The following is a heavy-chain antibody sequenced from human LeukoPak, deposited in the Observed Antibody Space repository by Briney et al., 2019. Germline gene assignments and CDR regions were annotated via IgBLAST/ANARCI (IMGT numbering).Heavy chain of an antibody. J-gene: IGHJ6*03. V-gene: IGHV4-39*07. CDR3: ANLVAAGVYYYYYMDV. Sequence: PSETLSLTCTVPGGSMSSSTYYWGWIRQPPGKELEWIGSICYSGSTYYNPSLKSRITISVNTSKNQFSLKLSSVTAADTAVYYCANLVAAGVYYYYYMDVWGKGTTVTVSS. CDR1: GGSMSSSTYY. CDR2: ICYSGST. D-gene: IGHD6-13*01.